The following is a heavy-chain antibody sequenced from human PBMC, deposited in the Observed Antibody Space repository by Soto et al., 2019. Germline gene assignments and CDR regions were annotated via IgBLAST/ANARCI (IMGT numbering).Heavy chain of an antibody. V-gene: IGHV3-23*01. D-gene: IGHD3-22*01. CDR3: AKDYDSSGYYYGWFDP. CDR1: GFTFSSYA. Sequence: EVQLFESGGGLVQPGGSLRLSCAASGFTFSSYATSWVRQAPGKGLEWVSAITGSGGSTFYADSVKGRFTISRDNSENTLYLQINSLRAEDTAVYYCAKDYDSSGYYYGWFDPWGQGNLVTVSS. J-gene: IGHJ5*02. CDR2: ITGSGGST.